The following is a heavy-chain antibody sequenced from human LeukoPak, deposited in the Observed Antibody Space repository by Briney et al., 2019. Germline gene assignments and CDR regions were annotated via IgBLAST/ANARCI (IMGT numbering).Heavy chain of an antibody. J-gene: IGHJ4*02. D-gene: IGHD1-26*01. Sequence: SETLSLTCTVSGASISNYYWSWIRQPQGKGLEWIGYIYYSGSTNYNPSLKSRVTMSVDTSKNQFSLKLNSVTAADTAVYYCARGGDYWGQGTLVTVSS. CDR1: GASISNYY. CDR3: ARGGDY. CDR2: IYYSGST. V-gene: IGHV4-59*01.